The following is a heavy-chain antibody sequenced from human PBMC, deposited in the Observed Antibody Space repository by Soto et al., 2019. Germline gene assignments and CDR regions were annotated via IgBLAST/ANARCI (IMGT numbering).Heavy chain of an antibody. Sequence: QVHLVQSGTEVKKPGSSVKVSCKASGDTFNNYAISWVRQAPGQGLQWMGGIIPIYDSPSYAQGSHNRVTISADRTTNTGHLGLNGLTSEDTAVYYCAASTFLSGVSGYFHLDFWGQGTLVTVSS. CDR3: AASTFLSGVSGYFHLDF. D-gene: IGHD3-3*01. J-gene: IGHJ4*02. CDR2: IIPIYDSP. CDR1: GDTFNNYA. V-gene: IGHV1-69*01.